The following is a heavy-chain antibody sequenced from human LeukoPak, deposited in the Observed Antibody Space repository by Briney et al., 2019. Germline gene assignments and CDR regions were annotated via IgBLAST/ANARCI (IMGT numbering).Heavy chain of an antibody. CDR3: ARDRPSSGSSFDI. CDR2: IYSGGDT. Sequence: GGSLRLSCAVSGFTVSSNYMRWVRQAPGKGLEGVSVIYSGGDTYYAGSVKGRFTISRDNSKNTLYPQMNSLRAEDTAVYYCARDRPSSGSSFDIWGQGTMVTVSS. CDR1: GFTVSSNY. J-gene: IGHJ3*02. V-gene: IGHV3-53*01. D-gene: IGHD1-26*01.